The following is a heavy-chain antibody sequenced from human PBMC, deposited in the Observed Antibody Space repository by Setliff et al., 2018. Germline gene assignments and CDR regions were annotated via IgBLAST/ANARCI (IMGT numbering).Heavy chain of an antibody. CDR3: ARDPWQWLTTFTSAEYFQH. CDR2: FDPEDGET. D-gene: IGHD6-19*01. CDR1: GYTLTELS. Sequence: GASVKVSCKVSGYTLTELSRHWVRQAPGKGLEWVGGFDPEDGETIYAQKFQGRVTMTEDTSTDTAYMELSSLKSEDTAVYYCARDPWQWLTTFTSAEYFQHWGQGTLVTVSS. V-gene: IGHV1-24*01. J-gene: IGHJ1*01.